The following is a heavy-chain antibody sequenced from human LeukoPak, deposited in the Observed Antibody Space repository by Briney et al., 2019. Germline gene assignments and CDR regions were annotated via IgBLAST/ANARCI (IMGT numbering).Heavy chain of an antibody. Sequence: PGGSLRLSCAASGLTFSSYWMSWVRQAPGKGLEWVANIKQDGSEKYYVDSVKGRFTISRDNAKNSLYLQMNSLRAEDTAVYYCAKDRHGDYVTYYMDVWGKGTTVTVSS. CDR2: IKQDGSEK. CDR1: GLTFSSYW. J-gene: IGHJ6*03. D-gene: IGHD4-17*01. CDR3: AKDRHGDYVTYYMDV. V-gene: IGHV3-7*03.